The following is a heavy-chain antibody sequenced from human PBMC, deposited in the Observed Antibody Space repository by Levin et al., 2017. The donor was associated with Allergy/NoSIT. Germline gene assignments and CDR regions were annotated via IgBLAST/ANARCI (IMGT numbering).Heavy chain of an antibody. D-gene: IGHD1-26*01. CDR3: AKDPFGATAMYYFDY. V-gene: IGHV3-23*01. CDR1: GFTFSSYA. Sequence: GGSLRLSCAASGFTFSSYAMSWVRQAPGKGLEWVSAISGSGGSTYYADSVKGRFTISRDNSKNTLYLQMNSLRAEDTAVYYCAKDPFGATAMYYFDYWGQGTLVTVSS. CDR2: ISGSGGST. J-gene: IGHJ4*02.